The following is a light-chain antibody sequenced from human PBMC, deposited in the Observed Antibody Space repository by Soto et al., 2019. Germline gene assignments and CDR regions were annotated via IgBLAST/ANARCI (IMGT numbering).Light chain of an antibody. CDR2: GNS. V-gene: IGLV1-40*01. CDR1: SSNIGAGYD. Sequence: QSVLTQPPSVSGAPGQRVTISCTGSSSNIGAGYDVHWYQQLPGTAPKLLIYGNSNRPSGVPDRFSGSKSGTSASLAITGLQAEDEAHYYCQSYDSSLSGYVFGTGTRSPS. J-gene: IGLJ1*01. CDR3: QSYDSSLSGYV.